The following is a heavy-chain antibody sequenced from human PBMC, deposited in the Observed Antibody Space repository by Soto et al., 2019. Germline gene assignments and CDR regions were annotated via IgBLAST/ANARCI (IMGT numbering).Heavy chain of an antibody. D-gene: IGHD7-27*01. Sequence: SVSLSLTCTVARGCICSYYWGWIRQPPGKGLEWIGYIYYSGSTDYDPSLKSRVTISVDTSKNQFSLKLSSVTAADTAVYYCARRWGTYFDFWGQGTLVTVS. CDR2: IYYSGST. CDR1: RGCICSYY. V-gene: IGHV4-59*01. CDR3: ARRWGTYFDF. J-gene: IGHJ4*02.